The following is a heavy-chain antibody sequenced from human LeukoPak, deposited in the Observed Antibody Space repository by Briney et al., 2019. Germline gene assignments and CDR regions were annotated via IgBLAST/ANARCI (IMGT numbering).Heavy chain of an antibody. D-gene: IGHD2-8*01. J-gene: IGHJ5*02. V-gene: IGHV3-9*01. CDR1: GFIFDDYA. CDR2: ISWNSGSI. Sequence: GGSLRLSCVVSGFIFDDYAMHWVRQAPGKGLEWVSDISWNSGSIGYADSVKGRFTISRDNAKNSLYLQMNSLRAEDTAVYYCAKEASYCTNGVCYSRIFDTWGQGTLVTVSS. CDR3: AKEASYCTNGVCYSRIFDT.